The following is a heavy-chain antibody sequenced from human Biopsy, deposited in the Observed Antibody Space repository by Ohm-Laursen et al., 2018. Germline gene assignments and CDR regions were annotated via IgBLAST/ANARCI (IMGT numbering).Heavy chain of an antibody. D-gene: IGHD1-1*01. CDR2: FAPENGKT. V-gene: IGHV1-24*01. CDR1: GYTLTELS. Sequence: SVKVSCKVSGYTLTELSMHWVRQAPGKGLEWMGGFAPENGKTVYTQNFQARVSMTEDTSTDTAYMELGSLRSEDTAVYYCAADINVWNVNYWGQGTQVTDSS. CDR3: AADINVWNVNY. J-gene: IGHJ4*02.